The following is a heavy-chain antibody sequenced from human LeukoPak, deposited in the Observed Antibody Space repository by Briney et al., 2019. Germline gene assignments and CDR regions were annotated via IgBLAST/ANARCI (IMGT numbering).Heavy chain of an antibody. Sequence: GGSLRLSCTASGFNFNDYWMTWVRQAPGKGPEWVANINQGGAMTDYVDSLRGRFSISRDNAKRSLYLQMTTLRAEDTAVYYCAETTYWGQGTLVTVSS. J-gene: IGHJ4*02. V-gene: IGHV3-7*03. CDR2: INQGGAMT. D-gene: IGHD4-17*01. CDR3: AETTY. CDR1: GFNFNDYW.